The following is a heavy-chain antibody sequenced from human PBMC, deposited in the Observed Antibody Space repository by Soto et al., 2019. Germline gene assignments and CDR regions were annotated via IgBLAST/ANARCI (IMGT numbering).Heavy chain of an antibody. D-gene: IGHD1-26*01. CDR2: FDPEDGET. CDR3: ATAVTGRGSYYWGTGDAFDI. J-gene: IGHJ3*02. V-gene: IGHV1-24*01. CDR1: GYTLTELS. Sequence: ASVKVSCKVSGYTLTELSMHWVRQAPGKGLEWMGGFDPEDGETIYAQKFQGRVTVTEDTSTDTAYMELSSLRSEDTAVYYCATAVTGRGSYYWGTGDAFDIWGQGTMVTVSS.